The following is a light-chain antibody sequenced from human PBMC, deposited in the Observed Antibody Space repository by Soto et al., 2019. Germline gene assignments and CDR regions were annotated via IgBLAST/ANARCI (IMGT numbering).Light chain of an antibody. CDR2: GAT. J-gene: IGKJ1*01. CDR3: LQHSNIPPT. Sequence: AIQMTQSPSSLSASVGDRVTITCRASQGIRNDLDWYQQKPGKAPKLLIYGATSLQTGVPSRFSGSGSGTDFTLTISSLQPEDFSTYYCLQHSNIPPTFGQGTQVEVK. V-gene: IGKV1-6*01. CDR1: QGIRND.